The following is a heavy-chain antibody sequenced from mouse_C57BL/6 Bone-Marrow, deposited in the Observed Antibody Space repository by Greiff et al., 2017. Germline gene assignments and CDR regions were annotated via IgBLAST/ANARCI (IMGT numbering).Heavy chain of an antibody. CDR1: GYTFTDYN. CDR2: INPNNGGT. J-gene: IGHJ2*01. Sequence: EVQVVESGPELVKPGASVKMSCKASGYTFTDYNMHWVKQSHGKSLEWIGYINPNNGGTSYNQKFKGKATLTVNKSSSTAYMELRSLTSEDSAVYCVAVITTLVAYYFDYWGQGTTLTVSS. D-gene: IGHD1-1*01. V-gene: IGHV1-22*01. CDR3: AVITTLVAYYFDY.